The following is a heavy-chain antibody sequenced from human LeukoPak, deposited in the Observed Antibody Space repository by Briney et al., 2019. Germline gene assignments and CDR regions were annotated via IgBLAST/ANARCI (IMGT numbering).Heavy chain of an antibody. CDR3: ARDVQTPHFKQAATRRRHWFDP. Sequence: ASVKVSCKASSYSFTSYGFSWVRQAPGQGLEWMGWISAYNGNTKYAQKLQGRVTMTTDTSTSTAYMELRSLRSDDTAVYYCARDVQTPHFKQAATRRRHWFDPWGQGTLVTVSS. J-gene: IGHJ5*02. V-gene: IGHV1-18*01. CDR2: ISAYNGNT. CDR1: SYSFTSYG. D-gene: IGHD2-15*01.